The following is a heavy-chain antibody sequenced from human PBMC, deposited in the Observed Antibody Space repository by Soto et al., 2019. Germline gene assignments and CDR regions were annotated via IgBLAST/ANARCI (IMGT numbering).Heavy chain of an antibody. V-gene: IGHV4-31*03. CDR3: ARARLRAVYAFDI. J-gene: IGHJ3*02. Sequence: SDTLSLTCTVSGGSVSSGAYYWTWIRQRPGKGLEWIGYIYYSGSTYYSPSLKSRLSISLDTSKNQFSLRLSSVTAADTAMYYCARARLRAVYAFDIWGQGTMVTVSS. D-gene: IGHD5-12*01. CDR1: GGSVSSGAYY. CDR2: IYYSGST.